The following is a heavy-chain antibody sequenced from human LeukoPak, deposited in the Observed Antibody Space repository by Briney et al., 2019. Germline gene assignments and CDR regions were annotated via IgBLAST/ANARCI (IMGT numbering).Heavy chain of an antibody. V-gene: IGHV1-69*02. J-gene: IGHJ4*02. CDR1: GGTFSSYT. Sequence: SVKVSCKASGGTFSSYTISWVRQAPGQGLEWMGRIIPILGIANYAQKFQGRVTITADKSTSTAYMELSSLRSEDTAVYYCASEKVPNLVLGANDCWGQGTLVTVSS. CDR3: ASEKVPNLVLGANDC. D-gene: IGHD1-26*01. CDR2: IIPILGIA.